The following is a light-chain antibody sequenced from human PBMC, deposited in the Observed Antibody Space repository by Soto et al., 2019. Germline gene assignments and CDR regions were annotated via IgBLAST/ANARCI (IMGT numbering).Light chain of an antibody. Sequence: QSALTQPPSASGTPGQRVTISCTGSNSNIGSNLVNWYQQLPGTAPKLVIFSNNQRPSGVPDRVSGSKSGTSASLAISGLQSEDEADYYCAAWDDSLNGWVFGGGTKLTVL. CDR3: AAWDDSLNGWV. CDR2: SNN. J-gene: IGLJ3*02. V-gene: IGLV1-44*01. CDR1: NSNIGSNL.